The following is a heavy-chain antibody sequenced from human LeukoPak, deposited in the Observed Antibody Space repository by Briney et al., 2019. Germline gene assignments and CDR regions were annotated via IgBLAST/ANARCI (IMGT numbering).Heavy chain of an antibody. CDR3: ARDKIEGPSNFDN. Sequence: PGGSLRLSCLTSGFTLSTNAMSWVRQAPGKGLEWISGISGSGASTYYADSVKGRFTISRDNAKNSLYLQMYSLRAEDTAIYYCARDKIEGPSNFDNWGQGTLVIVSS. J-gene: IGHJ4*02. D-gene: IGHD2/OR15-2a*01. V-gene: IGHV3-23*01. CDR2: ISGSGAST. CDR1: GFTLSTNA.